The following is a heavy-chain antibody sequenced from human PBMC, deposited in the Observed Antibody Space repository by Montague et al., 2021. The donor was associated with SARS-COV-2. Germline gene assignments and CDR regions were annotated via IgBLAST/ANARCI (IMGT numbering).Heavy chain of an antibody. CDR2: IYNSGTT. Sequence: SKTLSLTCTVSGDSTGCPNCYWGWIRQAPGKGLDWIRTIYNSGTTYYNPSLKSRLTISIDTSKNQFSLKLTSVTAADTAVYYCARHRNYGDHSLDNWFHPWGQGTLVTVSS. CDR3: ARHRNYGDHSLDNWFHP. D-gene: IGHD4-17*01. CDR1: GDSTGCPNCY. V-gene: IGHV4-39*01. J-gene: IGHJ5*02.